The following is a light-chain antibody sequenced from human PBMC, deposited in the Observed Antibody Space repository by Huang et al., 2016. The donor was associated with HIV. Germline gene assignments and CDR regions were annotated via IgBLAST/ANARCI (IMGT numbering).Light chain of an antibody. V-gene: IGKV1-39*01. CDR2: SAS. J-gene: IGKJ1*01. CDR3: QQSFNTPWT. Sequence: DIQMTQSPSSLSASVGDRITITCRASQSIGNFLNWYQQKPGKAPKLLIYSASSLQSGVPSRFSGSGSGTDFTLTISSLQPEDFTTYSCQQSFNTPWTFGQGTKVEV. CDR1: QSIGNF.